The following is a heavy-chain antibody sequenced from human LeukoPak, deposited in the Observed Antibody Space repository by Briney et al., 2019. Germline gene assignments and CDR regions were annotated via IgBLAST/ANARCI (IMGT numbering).Heavy chain of an antibody. CDR2: IYYSGST. Sequence: NPSETLSLTCTVSGGSISSYYWSWIRQPPGKGLEWIGYIYYSGSTNYNSSLKSRVTISVDTSKNQFSLKLSSVTAADTAVYYCAGGYSSSWGLFDYWRQGTLVTVSS. J-gene: IGHJ4*02. V-gene: IGHV4-59*01. CDR1: GGSISSYY. D-gene: IGHD6-13*01. CDR3: AGGYSSSWGLFDY.